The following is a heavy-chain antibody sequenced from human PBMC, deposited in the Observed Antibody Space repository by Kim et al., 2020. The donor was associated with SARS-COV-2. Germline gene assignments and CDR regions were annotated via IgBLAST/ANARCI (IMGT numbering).Heavy chain of an antibody. CDR1: GGSISSSSYY. CDR3: AKHYDILTGYFYFFDC. Sequence: SETLSLTCTVSGGSISSSSYYWGWIRQPPGKGLEWIGSIYYSGSTYSNPSLKSRVNISVDTSKNQFSLKLSSVTAADTAVYYCAKHYDILTGYFYFFDCWGPGTLVTVSS. CDR2: IYYSGST. D-gene: IGHD3-9*01. J-gene: IGHJ4*02. V-gene: IGHV4-39*07.